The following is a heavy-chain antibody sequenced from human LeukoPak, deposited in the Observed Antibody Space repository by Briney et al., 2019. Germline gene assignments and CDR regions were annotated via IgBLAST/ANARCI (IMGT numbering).Heavy chain of an antibody. CDR2: INHSGGT. J-gene: IGHJ4*02. V-gene: IGHV4-34*01. D-gene: IGHD3-10*01. CDR3: ARGGSMVRGVIPRDY. Sequence: SETLSLTCAVYGGSLSGYYWSWIRQPPGKGLEWIGEINHSGGTNYNPSLKSRVTISVDTSKNQFSLKLSSVTAADTAVYYCARGGSMVRGVIPRDYWGQGTLVIVSS. CDR1: GGSLSGYY.